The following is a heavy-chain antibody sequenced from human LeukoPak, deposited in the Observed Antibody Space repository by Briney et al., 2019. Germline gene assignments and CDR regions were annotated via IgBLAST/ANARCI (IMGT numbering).Heavy chain of an antibody. V-gene: IGHV3-30*03. D-gene: IGHD1-7*01. J-gene: IGHJ4*02. Sequence: PGGSLRLSCAASGFTFSSYGMHWVRQAPGKGLEWVAVISYDGSNKYYADSVKGRFTISRDNSKNTLYLQMNSLRAEDTAVYYCARKSITGTTTGLFDCWGQGTLVTVSS. CDR1: GFTFSSYG. CDR2: ISYDGSNK. CDR3: ARKSITGTTTGLFDC.